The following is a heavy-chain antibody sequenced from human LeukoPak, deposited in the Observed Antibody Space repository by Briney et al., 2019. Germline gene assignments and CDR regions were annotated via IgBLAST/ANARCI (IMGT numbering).Heavy chain of an antibody. J-gene: IGHJ6*02. D-gene: IGHD3-10*01. CDR2: ISSSSSYI. CDR1: GITFSSYS. CDR3: ARDIEEWFGESHYYGMDV. Sequence: GGSLRLSFAASGITFSSYSMNCVRQAPGKGLEWVSSISSSSSYIYYADSVKGRFTISRHNAKNSLYLQMNSLRAEDTAVDYCARDIEEWFGESHYYGMDVWGQGTTVTVSS. V-gene: IGHV3-21*01.